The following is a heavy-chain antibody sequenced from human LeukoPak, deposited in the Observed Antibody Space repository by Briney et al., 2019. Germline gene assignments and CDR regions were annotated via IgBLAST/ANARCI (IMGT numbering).Heavy chain of an antibody. CDR2: MNPNSGNT. CDR1: GYIFTSYD. V-gene: IGHV1-8*03. CDR3: ARSGVPAGYCSSTSCYNWFDP. Sequence: GGSLKISCKGSGYIFTSYDINWVRQATGQGLEWMGWMNPNSGNTGYAQKFQGRVTITRNTSISTAYMELSSLRSEDTAVYYCARSGVPAGYCSSTSCYNWFDPWGQGTLVTVSS. D-gene: IGHD2-2*01. J-gene: IGHJ5*02.